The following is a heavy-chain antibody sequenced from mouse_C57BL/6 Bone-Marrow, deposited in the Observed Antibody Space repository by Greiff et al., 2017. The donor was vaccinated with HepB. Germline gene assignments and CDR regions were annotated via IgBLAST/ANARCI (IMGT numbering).Heavy chain of an antibody. D-gene: IGHD1-1*01. V-gene: IGHV1-72*01. Sequence: QVQLQQPGAELVKPGASVKLSCKASGYTFTSYWMHWVKQRPGRGLEWIGRIDPNSGGTKYNEKFKSKATLTVDKPSSTAYMQLSSLTSEDSAVYYCARRITTGVATDWYFDVWGTGTTVTVSS. CDR1: GYTFTSYW. CDR3: ARRITTGVATDWYFDV. J-gene: IGHJ1*03. CDR2: IDPNSGGT.